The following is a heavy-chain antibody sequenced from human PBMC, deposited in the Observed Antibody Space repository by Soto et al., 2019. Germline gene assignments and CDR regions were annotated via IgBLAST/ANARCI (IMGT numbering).Heavy chain of an antibody. CDR2: IYYSGST. CDR1: GGSISSYY. D-gene: IGHD3-3*01. Sequence: SETLSLTCTVSGGSISSYYWSWIRQPPGKGLEWIGYIYYSGSTNYNPSPKSRVTISVDTSKNQFSLKLSSVTAADTAVYYCASRPMANYDFWSGYFDYWGQGTLVTVSS. V-gene: IGHV4-59*08. J-gene: IGHJ4*02. CDR3: ASRPMANYDFWSGYFDY.